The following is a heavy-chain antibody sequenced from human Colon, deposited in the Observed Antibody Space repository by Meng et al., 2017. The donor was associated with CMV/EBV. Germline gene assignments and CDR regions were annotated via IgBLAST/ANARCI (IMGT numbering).Heavy chain of an antibody. D-gene: IGHD2-2*01. Sequence: QVQLQQWGAGLCKPSETLSLTCAVYGESFSGYYWTWIRQPPGRGLEWIGESYYTGSTNYSPSLKSRVTISLDTSKNQFSLKLNSVTAADTAVYYCARATKSSCWEVLDYWGHGTLVTVSS. CDR1: GESFSGYY. V-gene: IGHV4-34*01. CDR3: ARATKSSCWEVLDY. J-gene: IGHJ4*01. CDR2: SYYTGST.